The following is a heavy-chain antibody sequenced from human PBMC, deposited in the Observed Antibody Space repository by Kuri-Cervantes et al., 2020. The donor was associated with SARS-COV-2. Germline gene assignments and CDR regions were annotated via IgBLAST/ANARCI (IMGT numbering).Heavy chain of an antibody. J-gene: IGHJ5*02. CDR3: ARGGLRIFGVVSSWFDP. D-gene: IGHD3-3*01. Sequence: SLKISCAASGFTFSSYAMHWVRQAPGKGLEWVAVISYDGSNKYYADSVKGRFTISRDNSKNTLFLQMNSLRAEDTAVYYCARGGLRIFGVVSSWFDPWGQGTLVTVSS. CDR1: GFTFSSYA. CDR2: ISYDGSNK. V-gene: IGHV3-30-3*01.